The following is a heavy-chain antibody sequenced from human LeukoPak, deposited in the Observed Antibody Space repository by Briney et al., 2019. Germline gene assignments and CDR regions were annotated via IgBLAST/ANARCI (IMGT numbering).Heavy chain of an antibody. D-gene: IGHD1-26*01. CDR3: ARSGGGATDGSADY. Sequence: ASVNVSCKASGGTFSSYAISWVRQAPGQGLEWMGRIIPILGIANYAQKFQGRVTITADKSPSPAYMELSSLRSEDTAVYYCARSGGGATDGSADYWGQGTLVTVSS. J-gene: IGHJ4*02. V-gene: IGHV1-69*04. CDR2: IIPILGIA. CDR1: GGTFSSYA.